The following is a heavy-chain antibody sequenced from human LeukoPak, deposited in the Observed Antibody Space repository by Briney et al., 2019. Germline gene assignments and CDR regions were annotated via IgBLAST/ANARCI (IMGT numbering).Heavy chain of an antibody. CDR1: GFTFSSYA. V-gene: IGHV3-23*01. CDR2: ISGSGGST. J-gene: IGHJ4*02. Sequence: PGGSLRLSCAASGFTFSSYAMSWVRQAPGKGLEWVSAISGSGGSTYYADSVKGRFTISRDNSKNTLYLQMNSLRAEDTAVYYCAKDLLPFGATTYFDYWGQGTLVTVSS. D-gene: IGHD1-26*01. CDR3: AKDLLPFGATTYFDY.